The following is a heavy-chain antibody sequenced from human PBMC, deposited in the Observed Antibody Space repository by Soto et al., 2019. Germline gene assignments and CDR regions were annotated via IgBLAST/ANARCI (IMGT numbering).Heavy chain of an antibody. CDR2: IYYSGST. CDR1: GGSVSSGSYY. J-gene: IGHJ4*02. D-gene: IGHD3-9*01. CDR3: ARGEILTGYHDY. V-gene: IGHV4-61*01. Sequence: SETLSLTCTVSGGSVSSGSYYWSWIRQPPGKGLEWIGYIYYSGSTNYNPSLKSRVTISVDTSKNQFSLKLSSVTAADTAVYYCARGEILTGYHDYWGQGTLVTVSS.